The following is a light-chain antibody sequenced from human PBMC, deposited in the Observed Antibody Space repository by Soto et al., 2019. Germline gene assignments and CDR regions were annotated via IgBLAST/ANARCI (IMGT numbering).Light chain of an antibody. CDR3: HQRQSWPRK. Sequence: EIVLTQSPATLSSSPGERATLSCRASHTVNSRLAWYQHKPGQAPRLLIYHTSNRATGIPARFSGSGSGTDFTLTISRLEPEDFAVYYCHQRQSWPRKFGQGTKVDIK. V-gene: IGKV3-11*01. J-gene: IGKJ1*01. CDR1: HTVNSR. CDR2: HTS.